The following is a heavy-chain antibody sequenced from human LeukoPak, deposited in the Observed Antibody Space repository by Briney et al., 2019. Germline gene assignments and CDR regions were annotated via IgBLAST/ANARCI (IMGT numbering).Heavy chain of an antibody. Sequence: PGRSLRLSCAASGFTFSSYAMHWVRQAPGKGLEWVAVISYDGSNKYYADSVKGRFTISRDNSKNTLYLQMNSLRAEDTAVYYCAKVTLKDYGSGPIYYYYMDVWGKGTTVTISS. V-gene: IGHV3-30*04. CDR3: AKVTLKDYGSGPIYYYYMDV. CDR1: GFTFSSYA. D-gene: IGHD3-10*01. J-gene: IGHJ6*03. CDR2: ISYDGSNK.